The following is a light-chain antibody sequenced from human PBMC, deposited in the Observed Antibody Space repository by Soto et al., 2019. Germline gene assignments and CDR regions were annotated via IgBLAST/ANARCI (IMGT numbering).Light chain of an antibody. CDR2: WAS. J-gene: IGKJ2*01. Sequence: DIVMTQSPDSLAVSLGERATINCKSSQSVLYSSNNKNYLAWYQQKPGQPPKLLIYWASTRESGVPDRFSGSGSGTDFTLTISSLQAEDVAVYYYQQYYSTPRRTFGQGTKLEIK. CDR3: QQYYSTPRRT. CDR1: QSVLYSSNNKNY. V-gene: IGKV4-1*01.